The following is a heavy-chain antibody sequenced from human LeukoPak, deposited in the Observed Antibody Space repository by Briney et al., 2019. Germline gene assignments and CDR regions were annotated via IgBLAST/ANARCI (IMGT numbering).Heavy chain of an antibody. CDR1: GFTFSSFG. V-gene: IGHV3-23*01. Sequence: PGGSLRLSCVASGFTFSSFGMRWVRQAPGKGLEWVSAISGSGGSTYYADSVKGRFTISRNNSKNTLYLQMNSLRAEDTAVYYCAKAGGYSYGQFDYWGQGTLVTVSS. CDR3: AKAGGYSYGQFDY. J-gene: IGHJ4*02. D-gene: IGHD5-18*01. CDR2: ISGSGGST.